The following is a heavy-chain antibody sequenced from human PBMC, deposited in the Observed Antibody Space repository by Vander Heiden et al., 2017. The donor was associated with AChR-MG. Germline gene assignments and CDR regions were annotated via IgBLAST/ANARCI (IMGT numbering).Heavy chain of an antibody. J-gene: IGHJ4*02. D-gene: IGHD6-13*01. CDR2: INASGGST. Sequence: VQLVQSGAEVKKPGASVEVSCEASGYTFTSYYMHGGRQAPGPGREWMGIINASGGSTSYAQKVQGRVTMTRDTATSTVYMEMSSLRSEDTAVYYCARDIAAAGTSYWGQGTLVTVSS. CDR3: ARDIAAAGTSY. CDR1: GYTFTSYY. V-gene: IGHV1-46*01.